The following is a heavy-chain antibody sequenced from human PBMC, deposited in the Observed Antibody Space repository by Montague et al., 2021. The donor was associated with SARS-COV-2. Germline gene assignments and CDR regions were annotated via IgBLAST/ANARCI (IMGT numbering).Heavy chain of an antibody. CDR1: GFTFSSYG. CDR3: ARDRVTMVRGVILYYYGMDV. Sequence: SLRLSCAASGFTFSSYGMHWVRQAPGKGLEWVAVIWYDGSNKYYADSVKGRFTISRDNSKNTLYLQMNSLRAEDTAVYYCARDRVTMVRGVILYYYGMDVWGPGTTVTVSS. D-gene: IGHD3-10*01. J-gene: IGHJ6*02. V-gene: IGHV3-33*01. CDR2: IWYDGSNK.